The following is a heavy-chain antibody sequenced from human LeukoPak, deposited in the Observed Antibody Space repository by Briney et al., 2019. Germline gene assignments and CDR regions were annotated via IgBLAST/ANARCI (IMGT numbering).Heavy chain of an antibody. D-gene: IGHD1-26*01. V-gene: IGHV3-48*02. Sequence: GGSLRLSCAASGFSVSNYNMNWVRQAPGKGLEWVSFISESGSSIYYAESVMGRFTISRDNAKNSVSLQMNSLTDEDTAVYYCARGPLGWSDYWGQGILVTVSS. CDR1: GFSVSNYN. CDR3: ARGPLGWSDY. CDR2: ISESGSSI. J-gene: IGHJ4*02.